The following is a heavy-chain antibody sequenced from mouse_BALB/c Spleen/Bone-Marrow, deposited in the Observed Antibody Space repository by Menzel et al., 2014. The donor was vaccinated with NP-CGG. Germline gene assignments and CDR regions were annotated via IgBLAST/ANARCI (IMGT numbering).Heavy chain of an antibody. CDR2: INPNNGAT. V-gene: IGHV1-22*01. CDR1: GYTFTEYT. D-gene: IGHD6-1*01. Sequence: EMKLMESGPELVKPGASVKISCKTSGYTFTEYTMHWVKQSHGKSLEWIGGINPNNGATSYNQKFKGKATLTVDKSSSTAYMELRSLTSEDSAVYFCARRQFGPAWFAYWGQGTLVTVSA. CDR3: ARRQFGPAWFAY. J-gene: IGHJ3*01.